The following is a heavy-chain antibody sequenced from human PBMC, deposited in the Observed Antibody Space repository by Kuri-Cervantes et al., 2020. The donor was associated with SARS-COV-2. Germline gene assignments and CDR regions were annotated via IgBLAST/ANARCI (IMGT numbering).Heavy chain of an antibody. D-gene: IGHD3-3*01. J-gene: IGHJ6*03. Sequence: SETLSLTCTVSGGSISSYYWSWIRQPAGKGLEWIGRIYTSGSTNYNPSLKSRVTMSVDTSKNQFSLKLSSVTAADTAVYYCAREKGIWSGYYRNYYYYYYMDVWGKGTTVTVSS. CDR3: AREKGIWSGYYRNYYYYYYMDV. V-gene: IGHV4-4*07. CDR1: GGSISSYY. CDR2: IYTSGST.